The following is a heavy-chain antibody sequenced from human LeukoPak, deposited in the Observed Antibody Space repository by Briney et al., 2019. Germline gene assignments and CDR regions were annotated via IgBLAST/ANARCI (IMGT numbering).Heavy chain of an antibody. D-gene: IGHD4-23*01. Sequence: SETLSHTCTVSGGSISSGGYYWSWIRQHPGKGLEWIGYIYYSGSTYYNPSLKSRVTISVDTSKNQFSLKLSSVTAADTAVYYCARMTTVGSRFDYWGQGTLVTVSS. V-gene: IGHV4-31*03. CDR3: ARMTTVGSRFDY. J-gene: IGHJ4*02. CDR2: IYYSGST. CDR1: GGSISSGGYY.